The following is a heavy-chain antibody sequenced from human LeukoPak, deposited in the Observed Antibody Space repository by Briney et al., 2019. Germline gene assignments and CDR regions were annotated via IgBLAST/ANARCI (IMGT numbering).Heavy chain of an antibody. V-gene: IGHV3-48*04. CDR3: ARELGTVTTSFDY. D-gene: IGHD4-17*01. Sequence: GGSLRLSCAASGFTFSSYWMSWVRQAPGKGLEWVSYISSSSSTIYYADSVKGRFTISRDNAKNSLYLQMNSLRAEDTAVYYCARELGTVTTSFDYWGQGTLVTVSS. CDR2: ISSSSSTI. CDR1: GFTFSSYW. J-gene: IGHJ4*02.